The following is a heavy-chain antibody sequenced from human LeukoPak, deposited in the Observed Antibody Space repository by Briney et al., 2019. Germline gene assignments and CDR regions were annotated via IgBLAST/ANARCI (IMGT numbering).Heavy chain of an antibody. CDR2: IYYSGST. CDR3: ARQVVVVVVAARDRYYMDV. V-gene: IGHV4-31*03. D-gene: IGHD2-15*01. CDR1: GGCISSGGYY. J-gene: IGHJ6*03. Sequence: SETLSLTCTASGGCISSGGYYWSWIRQHPGKGLEWIGYIYYSGSTYYNPSLKSRVTISVDTSKNQFSLKLSSVTAADTAVYYCARQVVVVVVAARDRYYMDVWGKGTTVTVSS.